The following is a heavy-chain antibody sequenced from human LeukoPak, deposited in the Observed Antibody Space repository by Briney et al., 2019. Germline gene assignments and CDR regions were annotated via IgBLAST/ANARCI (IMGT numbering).Heavy chain of an antibody. J-gene: IGHJ4*02. CDR2: ISGSGGST. CDR3: AKDRAVAGFFDY. V-gene: IGHV3-23*01. D-gene: IGHD6-19*01. CDR1: GGTFSSYA. Sequence: ASVKVSCKASGGTFSSYAMSWVRQAPGKGLEWVSAISGSGGSTYYADSVKGRFTISRDNSKNTLYLQMNSLRAEDTAVYYCAKDRAVAGFFDYWGQGTLVTVSS.